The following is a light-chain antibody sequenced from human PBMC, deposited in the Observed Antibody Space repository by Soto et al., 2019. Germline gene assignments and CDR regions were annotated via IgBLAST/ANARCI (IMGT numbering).Light chain of an antibody. CDR3: GMWDWGLRV. Sequence: QSVLTQPPSVSAAPGQNVTITCSGDGSSLGEKAMRWYQVLPGAAPRDLIYDIYKRASGIPDRLSGSTSGPSATLSITAVQVGDEAEYYCGMWDWGLRVFGAGTPLTVI. CDR1: GSSLGEKA. V-gene: IGLV1-51*01. J-gene: IGLJ1*01. CDR2: DIY.